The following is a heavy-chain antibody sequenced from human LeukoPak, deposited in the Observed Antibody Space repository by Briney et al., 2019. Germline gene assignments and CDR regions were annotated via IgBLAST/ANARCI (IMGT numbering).Heavy chain of an antibody. CDR2: ISYSGTT. CDR3: TRGAPVGSSREFDY. D-gene: IGHD5-24*01. CDR1: SGSISSSPYF. Sequence: SETLSLTCTVSSGSISSSPYFWAWIRQSPGKGLEWIGTISYSGTTYYNPSLTSRVTISVDTSKNRFSLKLSSVTAADTAVYYCTRGAPVGSSREFDYWGQGTLVTVSS. J-gene: IGHJ4*02. V-gene: IGHV4-39*01.